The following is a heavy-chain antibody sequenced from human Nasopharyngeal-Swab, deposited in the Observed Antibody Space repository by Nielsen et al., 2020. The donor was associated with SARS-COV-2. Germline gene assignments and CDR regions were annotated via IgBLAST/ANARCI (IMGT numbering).Heavy chain of an antibody. CDR2: IIPIFGTA. D-gene: IGHD2-2*01. Sequence: VRQAPGQGLEWMGGIIPIFGTANYAQKFQGRVTITADESTGTAYMELSSLRSEDTAVYYCARDLGCSSTSCYEGNWFDPWGQGTLVTVSS. J-gene: IGHJ5*02. CDR3: ARDLGCSSTSCYEGNWFDP. V-gene: IGHV1-69*01.